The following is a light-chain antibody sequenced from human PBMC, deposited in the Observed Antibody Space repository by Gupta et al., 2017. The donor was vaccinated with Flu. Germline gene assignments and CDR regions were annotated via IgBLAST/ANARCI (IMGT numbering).Light chain of an antibody. CDR3: QAYDSSLSVWV. J-gene: IGLJ3*02. CDR2: GNS. Sequence: QSVLPQPPSVSRAPGQRVTISCTGSSSNIGAGYDVHWYQQLPGTAPKLLIYGNSNRPSGVPDRFSGSKSGTSASLAITGLQAEDEADYYCQAYDSSLSVWVFGGGTKLTVL. V-gene: IGLV1-40*01. CDR1: SSNIGAGYD.